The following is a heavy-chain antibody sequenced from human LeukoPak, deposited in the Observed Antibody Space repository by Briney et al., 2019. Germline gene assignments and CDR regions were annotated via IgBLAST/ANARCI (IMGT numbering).Heavy chain of an antibody. CDR2: ISHNGNI. CDR1: GGAVNSYY. Sequence: SETLSLTCNVSGGAVNSYYWSWIRQTPGEGLKWIGYISHNGNIDYAPSLKSRVTMSIDTTKNQFSLKLTSVTAADTALYFCARGFCSDEICQVFTHWGQGSLVTVSS. V-gene: IGHV4-59*02. J-gene: IGHJ4*02. CDR3: ARGFCSDEICQVFTH. D-gene: IGHD3-10*02.